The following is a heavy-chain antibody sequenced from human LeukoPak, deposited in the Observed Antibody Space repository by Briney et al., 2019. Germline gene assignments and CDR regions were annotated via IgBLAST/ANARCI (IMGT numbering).Heavy chain of an antibody. CDR2: IYYSGST. CDR1: GGSTSRYY. Sequence: SETLSLTCTVPGGSTSRYYWSWVWQPPGGGVGWIGYIYYSGSTTYTPSLKRRVTISVDTSKTPFSLNLSSMTAADTAVYYCARYSHAFYIWGQGTMVTVSS. CDR3: ARYSHAFYI. V-gene: IGHV4-59*01. D-gene: IGHD2-21*01. J-gene: IGHJ3*02.